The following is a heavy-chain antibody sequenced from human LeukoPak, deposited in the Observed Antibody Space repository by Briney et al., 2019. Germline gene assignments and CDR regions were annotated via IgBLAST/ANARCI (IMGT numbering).Heavy chain of an antibody. Sequence: PSETLSLTCSVSGGSINSHYWSWIRQPPGKQRDGMGYIFNTGNPNYHPSLASRVTMSVDTSRAQFFLRLSPVTAADTAIYYCASRSADTTWYGVFDYWSQGTLVTVSS. J-gene: IGHJ4*02. D-gene: IGHD3-10*01. CDR3: ASRSADTTWYGVFDY. CDR1: GGSINSHY. V-gene: IGHV4-59*11. CDR2: IFNTGNP.